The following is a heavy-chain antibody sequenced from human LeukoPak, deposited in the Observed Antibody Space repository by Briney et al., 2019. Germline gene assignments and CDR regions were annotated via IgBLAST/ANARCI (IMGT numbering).Heavy chain of an antibody. CDR3: ARALDPYCSGTSCYTGLDY. CDR1: GGTFSSHA. Sequence: ASVKVSXKASGGTFSSHAISWVRQAPGQGLEWMGGIIPIFGTANYAQKFQGRVTITADESTSTAYMELSSLRSEDTAVYYCARALDPYCSGTSCYTGLDYWGQGTLVTVSS. D-gene: IGHD2-2*02. CDR2: IIPIFGTA. V-gene: IGHV1-69*01. J-gene: IGHJ4*02.